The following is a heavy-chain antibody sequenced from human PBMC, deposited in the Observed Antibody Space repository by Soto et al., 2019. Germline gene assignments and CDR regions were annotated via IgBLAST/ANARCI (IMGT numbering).Heavy chain of an antibody. CDR3: ARDNYGDYLLGY. D-gene: IGHD4-17*01. CDR2: ISSSTNTI. Sequence: EVQLVESGGGLVQPGGSLRLSCAASGFTFSSYSMNWVRQAPGKGLEWVSYISSSTNTIYYADSVKGRFTISRDNANNSLYLQLNSLRVEDTAVYYSARDNYGDYLLGYWGQGTLVTLSS. J-gene: IGHJ4*02. CDR1: GFTFSSYS. V-gene: IGHV3-48*01.